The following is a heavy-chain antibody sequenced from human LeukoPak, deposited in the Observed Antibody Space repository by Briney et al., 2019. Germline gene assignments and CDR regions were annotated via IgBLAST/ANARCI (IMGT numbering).Heavy chain of an antibody. CDR2: IYYSGST. D-gene: IGHD4-17*01. CDR1: GGSISSGDYY. J-gene: IGHJ5*02. V-gene: IGHV4-30-4*01. Sequence: PSETLSLTCTVSGGSISSGDYYWSWIRQPPGKGLEWIGYIYYSGSTYYNPSLKSRVTISVDTSKNQFSLKLSSVTAADTAVYYCARDYGDYYYGWFDPWGQGTLVTVSS. CDR3: ARDYGDYYYGWFDP.